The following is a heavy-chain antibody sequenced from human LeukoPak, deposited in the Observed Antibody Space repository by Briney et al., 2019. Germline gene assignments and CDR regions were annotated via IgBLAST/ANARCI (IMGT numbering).Heavy chain of an antibody. V-gene: IGHV3-7*01. Sequence: GGSLRLSCAASGLTFGSYWTTWVRQAPGKGLEWVANIKEDGNEKHYVDSVKGRFTVARDNAKNSLFLQMNSLRAEDAAIYYCSSGSHMDVWGKGTTVSVSS. CDR1: GLTFGSYW. J-gene: IGHJ6*03. CDR3: SSGSHMDV. D-gene: IGHD3-22*01. CDR2: IKEDGNEK.